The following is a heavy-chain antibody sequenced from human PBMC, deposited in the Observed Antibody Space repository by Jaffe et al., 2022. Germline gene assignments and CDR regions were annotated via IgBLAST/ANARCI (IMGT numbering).Heavy chain of an antibody. CDR3: AKDHEGGGVTTSGVHFDY. D-gene: IGHD4-17*01. J-gene: IGHJ4*02. CDR1: GFTFSSYA. V-gene: IGHV3-23*01. Sequence: EVQLLESGGDLLQPGGSLRLSCAASGFTFSSYAMSWVRQAPGKGLEWVSTIGSSGGRTFYADSVKGRFTISRDNSKNTLFLQMNSLRADDTAVYYCAKDHEGGGVTTSGVHFDYWGQGTLVTVSS. CDR2: IGSSGGRT.